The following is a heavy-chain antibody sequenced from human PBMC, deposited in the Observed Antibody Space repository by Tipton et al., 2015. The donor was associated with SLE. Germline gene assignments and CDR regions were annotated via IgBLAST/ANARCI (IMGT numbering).Heavy chain of an antibody. CDR3: ARDGIAAAGPDAFDI. CDR2: IYYSGST. D-gene: IGHD6-13*01. J-gene: IGHJ3*02. V-gene: IGHV4-59*11. Sequence: TLSLTCTVSGVSMSTHYWSWIRQPPGKGLEWIGYIYYSGSTYYNPSLKSRVTISVDTSKNQSSLKLSSVTAADTAVYYCARDGIAAAGPDAFDIWGQGTMVTVSS. CDR1: GVSMSTHY.